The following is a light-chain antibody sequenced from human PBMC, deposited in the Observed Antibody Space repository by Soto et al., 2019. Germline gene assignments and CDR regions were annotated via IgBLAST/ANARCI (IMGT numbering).Light chain of an antibody. J-gene: IGKJ2*01. Sequence: DIQMTQSPSTLSASVGDRVTITCRASQSISSWLAWYQQKPGKAPKLLIFKTSSLESGVPSRFSGNGSGTEFTLTISSLQPADFATYHCQQYNSYSTFGQGTKLEIK. CDR2: KTS. CDR3: QQYNSYST. CDR1: QSISSW. V-gene: IGKV1-5*03.